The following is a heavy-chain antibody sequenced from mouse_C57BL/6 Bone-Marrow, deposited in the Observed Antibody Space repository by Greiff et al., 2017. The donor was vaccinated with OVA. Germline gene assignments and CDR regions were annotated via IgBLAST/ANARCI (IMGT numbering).Heavy chain of an antibody. Sequence: VQLQQSGAELAKPGASVKLSCKASGYTFTSYWMHWVKQRPGQGLEWIGYINPSSGYTKYNQKFKDKATLTADKSSSTAYMQLSSLTYEDSAVYYCCVGTSPYYYAMDYWGQGTSVTVSS. J-gene: IGHJ4*01. V-gene: IGHV1-7*01. D-gene: IGHD1-1*02. CDR2: INPSSGYT. CDR1: GYTFTSYW. CDR3: CVGTSPYYYAMDY.